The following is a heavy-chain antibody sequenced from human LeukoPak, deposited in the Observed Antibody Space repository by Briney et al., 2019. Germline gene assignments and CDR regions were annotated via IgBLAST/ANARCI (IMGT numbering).Heavy chain of an antibody. D-gene: IGHD1-26*01. V-gene: IGHV4-30-4*08. J-gene: IGHJ4*02. Sequence: NPSETLSLTCTVSGGSISSGDYYWSWIRQPPGKGLEWIGYIYHSGSTYYNPSLKSRVTISVDRSKNQFSLKLSSVTAADTAVYYCARVLVGANAFDYWGQGTLVTVSS. CDR1: GGSISSGDYY. CDR3: ARVLVGANAFDY. CDR2: IYHSGST.